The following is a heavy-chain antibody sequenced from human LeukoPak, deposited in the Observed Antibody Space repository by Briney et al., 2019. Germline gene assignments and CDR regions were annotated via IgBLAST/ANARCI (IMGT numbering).Heavy chain of an antibody. CDR2: ISGSGGST. CDR1: GFTFSSYA. J-gene: IGHJ4*02. V-gene: IGHV3-23*01. CDR3: AKFVVVPAAPDY. D-gene: IGHD2-2*01. Sequence: QPGGSLRLSCAASGFTFSSYAMSWVCQGPGKGLERVSAISGSGGSTYYADSVKGRFTISRDNSKNTLYLQMNSLRAEDTAVYYCAKFVVVPAAPDYWGQGTLVTVSS.